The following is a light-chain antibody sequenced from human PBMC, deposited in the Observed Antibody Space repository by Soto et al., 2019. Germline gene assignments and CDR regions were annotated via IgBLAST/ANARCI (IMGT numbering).Light chain of an antibody. J-gene: IGLJ3*02. V-gene: IGLV1-44*01. CDR1: SSNIGSNT. Sequence: QLVLTQPPSASGTPGQRVTISCSGSSSNIGSNTVNWYQQLPGTAPKLLINNNHQRPSGVPDRFSGSKSGTSASLAISGLQSEDEADYYCATWDDSLNGHWVFGGGTKLTVL. CDR2: NNH. CDR3: ATWDDSLNGHWV.